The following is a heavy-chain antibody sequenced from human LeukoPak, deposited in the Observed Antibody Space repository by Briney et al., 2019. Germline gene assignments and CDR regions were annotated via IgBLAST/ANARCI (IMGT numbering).Heavy chain of an antibody. V-gene: IGHV4-34*01. CDR2: INHSGST. CDR1: GGSIRSDY. J-gene: IGHJ6*02. CDR3: AKRDGYNQYYYYYYGMDV. Sequence: KPSETLSLTCTVSGGSIRSDYWSWIRQPPGKGLEWIGEINHSGSTNYNPSLKSRVTISVDTSKNQFSLKLSSVTAADTAVYYCAKRDGYNQYYYYYYGMDVWGQGTTVTVSS. D-gene: IGHD5-24*01.